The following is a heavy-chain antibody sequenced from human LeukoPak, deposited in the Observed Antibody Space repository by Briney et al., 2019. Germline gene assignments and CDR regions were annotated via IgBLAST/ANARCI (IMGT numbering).Heavy chain of an antibody. V-gene: IGHV3-48*04. J-gene: IGHJ3*02. D-gene: IGHD3-22*01. Sequence: GGSLRLSCAASGFTISPYSMNWVRQAPGKGLEWVSYISSSSSTIYNADSVKGRFTISRDNAKNSLYLQMNSLRAEDTAVYYCARALTSRDSSGYFIDAFDTWGQGTMVTVSS. CDR2: ISSSSSTI. CDR3: ARALTSRDSSGYFIDAFDT. CDR1: GFTISPYS.